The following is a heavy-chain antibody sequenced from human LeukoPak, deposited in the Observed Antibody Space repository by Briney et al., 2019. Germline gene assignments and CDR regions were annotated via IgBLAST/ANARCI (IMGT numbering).Heavy chain of an antibody. Sequence: SETLSLTCTVSGGSISSYYWSWIRQPPGKGLEWMGYIYYSGSTNYNPSLKSRVTISVDTSKNQFSLKLSSVTAADTAVYYCASSFGSGYLGYWGQGTLVTVSS. V-gene: IGHV4-59*01. CDR1: GGSISSYY. J-gene: IGHJ4*02. CDR3: ASSFGSGYLGY. CDR2: IYYSGST. D-gene: IGHD3-22*01.